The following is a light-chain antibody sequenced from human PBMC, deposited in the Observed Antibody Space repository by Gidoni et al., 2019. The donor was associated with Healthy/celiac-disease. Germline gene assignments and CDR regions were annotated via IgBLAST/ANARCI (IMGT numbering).Light chain of an antibody. J-gene: IGLJ1*01. Sequence: QSALTQPRSVSGSPGQSVPISCTGTSSDVGGYNYVSWYQQHPGKAPKLMIYDVSKRPSGVPDRFSGSKSGNTASLTISGLQAEDEADYYCCSYAGRYVFGTGTKVTVL. CDR1: SSDVGGYNY. CDR3: CSYAGRYV. CDR2: DVS. V-gene: IGLV2-11*01.